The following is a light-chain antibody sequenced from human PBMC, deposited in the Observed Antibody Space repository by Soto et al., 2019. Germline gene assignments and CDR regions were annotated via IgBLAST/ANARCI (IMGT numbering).Light chain of an antibody. J-gene: IGKJ4*01. V-gene: IGKV3-15*01. CDR1: QSVSSN. Sequence: EIVMTQSPATLSVSPGEKATISCRASQSVSSNLAWYQQKPGQAPRLLIYGASTRATGIPARFSGSGSGTEFTLTICSLQSEDFAVYYCQQYNNWPLTFGGGTKVDIK. CDR2: GAS. CDR3: QQYNNWPLT.